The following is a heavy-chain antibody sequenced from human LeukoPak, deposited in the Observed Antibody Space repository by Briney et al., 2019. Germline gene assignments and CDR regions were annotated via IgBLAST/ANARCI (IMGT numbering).Heavy chain of an antibody. CDR2: IKSKTDGGTT. J-gene: IGHJ4*02. CDR3: ITFSMIVVVISD. D-gene: IGHD3-22*01. CDR1: GFTFNNAW. Sequence: PGGSLRLSCAASGFTFNNAWMSWVRQAPGKGLEWVGRIKSKTDGGTTDYAAPVKGRFTISRDDSKNTLYLQMNSPKTEDTAVYYCITFSMIVVVISDWGQGTLVTVSS. V-gene: IGHV3-15*01.